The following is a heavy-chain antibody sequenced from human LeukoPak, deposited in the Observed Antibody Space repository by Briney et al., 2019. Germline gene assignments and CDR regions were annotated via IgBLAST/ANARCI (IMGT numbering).Heavy chain of an antibody. CDR1: GFTFSTYA. CDR3: ARDHTPACFDY. D-gene: IGHD2-15*01. CDR2: ISGSAGGT. Sequence: LTGGSLRLSCAASGFTFSTYALSWVRQAPGKGLEWVSSISGSAGGTYYADSVKGRFTISRDNSKNTLYLQMHSLRAEDTAVYYCARDHTPACFDYWGQGTLVTVSS. V-gene: IGHV3-23*01. J-gene: IGHJ4*02.